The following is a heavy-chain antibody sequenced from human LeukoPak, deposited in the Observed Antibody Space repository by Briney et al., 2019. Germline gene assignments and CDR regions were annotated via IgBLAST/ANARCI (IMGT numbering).Heavy chain of an antibody. CDR3: AKYSFCSSSSCYRNDVFDV. V-gene: IGHV3-23*01. Sequence: GGSLRLSCAASGFTFSSYAMSWVRQAPGKGLEWVSSIRGSGDSTDYADSVKGRFTISRDNSKNTLHLQMSSLRAEDTAIYYCAKYSFCSSSSCYRNDVFDVWGQGTMVTVSS. D-gene: IGHD2-15*01. CDR2: IRGSGDST. CDR1: GFTFSSYA. J-gene: IGHJ3*01.